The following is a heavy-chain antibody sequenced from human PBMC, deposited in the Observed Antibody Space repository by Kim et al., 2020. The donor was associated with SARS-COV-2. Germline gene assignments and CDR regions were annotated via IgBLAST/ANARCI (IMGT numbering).Heavy chain of an antibody. V-gene: IGHV1-18*01. Sequence: ASVKVSCKASGYTFTSYGISWVRQAPGQGLEWMGWISAYNGNTNYAQKLQGRVTMTTDTSTSTAYMELRSLRSDDTAVYYCARFSAPYCGGDCYSVDYWGQGTLVTVSS. CDR3: ARFSAPYCGGDCYSVDY. CDR2: ISAYNGNT. CDR1: GYTFTSYG. D-gene: IGHD2-21*02. J-gene: IGHJ4*02.